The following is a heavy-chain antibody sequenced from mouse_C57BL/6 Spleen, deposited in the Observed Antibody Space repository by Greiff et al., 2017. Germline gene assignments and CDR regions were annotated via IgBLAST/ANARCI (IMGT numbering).Heavy chain of an antibody. CDR3: VSYVGGRYSY. J-gene: IGHJ3*01. Sequence: EVQVVESGGGLVQPKGSLKLSCAASGFSFNTYAMNWVRQAPGKGLEWVARIRSKSNNYATYYADSVKDRFTISRDDSESMLYLQMNNLKTEDTAMYYCVSYVGGRYSYWGQGTLVTVSA. CDR1: GFSFNTYA. V-gene: IGHV10-1*01. D-gene: IGHD2-12*01. CDR2: IRSKSNNYAT.